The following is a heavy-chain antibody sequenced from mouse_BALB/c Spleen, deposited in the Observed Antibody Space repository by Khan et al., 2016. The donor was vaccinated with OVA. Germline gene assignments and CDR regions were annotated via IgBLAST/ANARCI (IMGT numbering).Heavy chain of an antibody. Sequence: QVQLQQPGAELVRPGTSVKLSCQASGYTFTNHWINWVKQRPGQGLEWIGNIYPSDSYTNYNHHFKDKATLTVDKSSHAASMQLSSPTSEDSAVYYCTRGDPGSFDYWGQGTTLTVSS. J-gene: IGHJ2*01. CDR1: GYTFTNHW. CDR3: TRGDPGSFDY. CDR2: IYPSDSYT. D-gene: IGHD2-13*01. V-gene: IGHV1-69*02.